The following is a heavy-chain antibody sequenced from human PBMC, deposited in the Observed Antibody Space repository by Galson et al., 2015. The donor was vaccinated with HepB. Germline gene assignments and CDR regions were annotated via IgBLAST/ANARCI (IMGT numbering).Heavy chain of an antibody. Sequence: SVKVSCKASGGTFSSYAISWVRQAPGQGLEWMGGIIPIFGTANYAQKFQGRVTITADESTSTAYMELSSLRSEDTAVYYCARGEGYCSSTSCQSDDAFDIWGQGTMVTVSS. D-gene: IGHD2-2*01. J-gene: IGHJ3*02. CDR1: GGTFSSYA. CDR3: ARGEGYCSSTSCQSDDAFDI. CDR2: IIPIFGTA. V-gene: IGHV1-69*13.